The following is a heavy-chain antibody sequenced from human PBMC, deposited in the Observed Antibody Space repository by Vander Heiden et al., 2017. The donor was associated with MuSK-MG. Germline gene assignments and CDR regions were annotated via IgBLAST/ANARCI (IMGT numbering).Heavy chain of an antibody. J-gene: IGHJ3*02. V-gene: IGHV3-30*04. CDR2: ISYDGSNN. Sequence: QVQLVESGGGVVQPGRSLRLSCAASGFTFSSYAMHWVRQAPGKGLEWVAVISYDGSNNYYADAGKCRFTISRDNSKNTLYMQMKSLRAEDTAVYYCAIVVDYYDRIYAFDIWGQGTMVTVSS. D-gene: IGHD3-22*01. CDR3: AIVVDYYDRIYAFDI. CDR1: GFTFSSYA.